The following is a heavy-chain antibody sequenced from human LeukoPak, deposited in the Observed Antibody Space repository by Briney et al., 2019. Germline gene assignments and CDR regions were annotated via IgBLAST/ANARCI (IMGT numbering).Heavy chain of an antibody. V-gene: IGHV4-61*02. CDR1: GGSISSGSYY. J-gene: IGHJ5*02. CDR3: ARALHPEYGSGSYYNSSLWFDP. Sequence: SETLSLTCTVSGGSISSGSYYWSWIRQPAGKGREWIGRIYTSGSTNYNPSLKSRVTISVDTSKNQFSLKLSSVTAADTAVYYCARALHPEYGSGSYYNSSLWFDPWGQGTLVTVSS. CDR2: IYTSGST. D-gene: IGHD3-10*01.